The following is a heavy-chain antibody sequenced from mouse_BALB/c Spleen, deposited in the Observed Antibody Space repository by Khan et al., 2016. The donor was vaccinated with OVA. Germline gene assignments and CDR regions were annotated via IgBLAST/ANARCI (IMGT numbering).Heavy chain of an antibody. J-gene: IGHJ3*01. Sequence: EVELVESGGDLVKPGGSLKLSCAASGLTFSSYSMSWVRQTPDKRLEWVASISSDGDYTYYSDSVKGRSTISSDNAKTTLYLQVSSLQSEDTAMDYGPNYLAGSFDYWGQGTLVTVSA. CDR3: PNYLAGSFDY. V-gene: IGHV5-6*01. D-gene: IGHD1-1*01. CDR1: GLTFSSYS. CDR2: ISSDGDYT.